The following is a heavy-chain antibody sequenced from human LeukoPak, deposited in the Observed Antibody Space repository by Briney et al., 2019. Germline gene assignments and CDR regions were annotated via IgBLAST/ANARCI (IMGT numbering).Heavy chain of an antibody. CDR3: ARRDGYDSTTFDY. J-gene: IGHJ4*02. Sequence: GESLKISCKCSGSSFSSYWMGWVRQIPGKGLEWMGIIYPGDSDTRYSPSFQGKVTISADKSISTAYLQWSILKASDTAMYYCARRDGYDSTTFDYWGQGTLVTVSS. D-gene: IGHD5-24*01. CDR2: IYPGDSDT. V-gene: IGHV5-51*01. CDR1: GSSFSSYW.